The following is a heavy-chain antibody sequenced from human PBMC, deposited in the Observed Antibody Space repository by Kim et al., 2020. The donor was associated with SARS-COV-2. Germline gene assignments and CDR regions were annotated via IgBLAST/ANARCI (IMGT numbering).Heavy chain of an antibody. CDR3: ARDRGYCSSTSCHYDWGYYYGMDV. V-gene: IGHV3-7*03. CDR2: IKQDGSEK. D-gene: IGHD2-2*01. J-gene: IGHJ6*02. Sequence: GGSLRLSCAASGFTFSSYWMSWVRQAPGKGLEWVANIKQDGSEKYYVDSVKGRFTISRDNAKNSLYLQMNSLRAEDTAVYYCARDRGYCSSTSCHYDWGYYYGMDVWGQGTTVTVSS. CDR1: GFTFSSYW.